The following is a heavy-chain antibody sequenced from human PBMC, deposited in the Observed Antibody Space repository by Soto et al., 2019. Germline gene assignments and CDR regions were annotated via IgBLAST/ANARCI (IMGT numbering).Heavy chain of an antibody. Sequence: QVQLVQSGAEVKKPGASVKVSCKASGYTFTSYGISWVRQAPGQGLERMGWISAYNGNTNYAQKLQGRVTMTTDTSTSTAYMELRSLRSDDTAVYYCARIDWSSSRKRPQYYFDYWGQGTLVTVSS. CDR3: ARIDWSSSRKRPQYYFDY. D-gene: IGHD6-13*01. CDR2: ISAYNGNT. CDR1: GYTFTSYG. V-gene: IGHV1-18*04. J-gene: IGHJ4*02.